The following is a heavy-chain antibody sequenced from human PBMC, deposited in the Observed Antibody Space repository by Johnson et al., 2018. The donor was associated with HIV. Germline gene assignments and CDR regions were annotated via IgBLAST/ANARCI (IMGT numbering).Heavy chain of an antibody. CDR3: ARGLQTLIVVITRGGFDI. D-gene: IGHD3-22*01. CDR1: GFEFSNYG. V-gene: IGHV3-30*02. CDR2: IRYDGSNK. Sequence: QVQLVESGGGVVQPGGSLRLSCAASGFEFSNYGMHWVRQAPGKGLEWVAFIRYDGSNKYYADSVKGRFTISRDNSKNTVYLQMNSLRADDTAVYYCARGLQTLIVVITRGGFDIWGQGTMVTVSS. J-gene: IGHJ3*02.